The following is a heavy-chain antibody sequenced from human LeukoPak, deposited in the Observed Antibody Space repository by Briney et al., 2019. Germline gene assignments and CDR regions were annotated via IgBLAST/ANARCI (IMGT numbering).Heavy chain of an antibody. CDR1: GGSFSGYY. Sequence: SETPSLTCAVYGGSFSGYYWSWIRQPPGKGLEWIGEINHSGSTNYNPSLKSRVTISVDTSKNQFSLKLSSVTAADTAVYYCARGPHYWGQGTLVTVSS. J-gene: IGHJ4*02. V-gene: IGHV4-34*01. CDR2: INHSGST. CDR3: ARGPHY.